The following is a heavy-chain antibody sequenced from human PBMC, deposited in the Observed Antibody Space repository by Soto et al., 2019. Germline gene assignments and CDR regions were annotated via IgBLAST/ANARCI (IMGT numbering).Heavy chain of an antibody. V-gene: IGHV2-5*02. CDR3: AQSRCGGACLRSYPSNYDYGVDV. Sequence: QITLKESGPTLVKPTQTLTLTCTFSGFSLRTSGVGVGWIRQPPGKTLEWLALIYWDNDKRYSPSLRSRLTITKDTSENQVVLTMTNIDPVDTAKCYCAQSRCGGACLRSYPSNYDYGVDVWGQGTTVTVSS. CDR1: GFSLRTSGVG. CDR2: IYWDNDK. D-gene: IGHD2-21*02. J-gene: IGHJ6*02.